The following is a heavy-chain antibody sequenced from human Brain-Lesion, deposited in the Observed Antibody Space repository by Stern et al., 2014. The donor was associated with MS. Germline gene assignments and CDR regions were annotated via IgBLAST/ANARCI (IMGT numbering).Heavy chain of an antibody. D-gene: IGHD3-16*02. V-gene: IGHV4-39*02. CDR2: IYYSGSS. Sequence: VQLVESGPGLVKPSETLSLSCTVSGGPINSSSYYWGWVRQPPGKGLEWIGSIYYSGSSYSNPSLKSRLAMSVDTSQNPFSLRLSSVTAADTAVYYCARLGVMVTFGGVIAPSDFDSWGQGTLVTVSS. J-gene: IGHJ4*02. CDR1: GGPINSSSYY. CDR3: ARLGVMVTFGGVIAPSDFDS.